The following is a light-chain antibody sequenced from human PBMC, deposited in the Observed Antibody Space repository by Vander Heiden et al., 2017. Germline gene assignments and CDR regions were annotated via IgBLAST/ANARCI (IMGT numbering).Light chain of an antibody. Sequence: QSALPQPPSASGSPGQSVTISCTGTSSDVGAYNYVSWYQQHPGKAPTLIIYDVTRRPSGVPDRFSGSKSGNTAFLTVSGLQAEDEADYYCSSHAGSSAVFGGGTTVTVL. CDR3: SSHAGSSAV. J-gene: IGLJ3*02. CDR2: DVT. V-gene: IGLV2-8*01. CDR1: SSDVGAYNY.